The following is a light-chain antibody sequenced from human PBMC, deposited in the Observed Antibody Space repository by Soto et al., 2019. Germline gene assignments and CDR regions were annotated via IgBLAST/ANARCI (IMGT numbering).Light chain of an antibody. CDR3: TSWTTSTTMI. V-gene: IGLV2-14*03. J-gene: IGLJ2*01. CDR1: SSDIGAYNF. Sequence: QPALTQPASVSGSPGQSITISCTGTSSDIGAYNFVSWYQQHPGKAPKLMLYDVNIRPSGVSNRFSGSKSGNTASLTISGLQAEDEADYYCTSWTTSTTMIFGGGTKVTVL. CDR2: DVN.